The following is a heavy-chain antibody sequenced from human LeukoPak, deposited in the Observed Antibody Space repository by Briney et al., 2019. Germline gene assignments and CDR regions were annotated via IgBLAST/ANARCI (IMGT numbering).Heavy chain of an antibody. CDR1: GYTFTGYY. Sequence: ASVKVSCKASGYTFTGYYMHWVRQAPGQGLEWMGWINPNSGGTNYAQKFQGRVTMTRDTSISTAYMELRSLRSDDTAVYYCARLSGTYMVRGVIDYWGQGTLVTVSS. D-gene: IGHD3-10*01. CDR3: ARLSGTYMVRGVIDY. CDR2: INPNSGGT. J-gene: IGHJ4*02. V-gene: IGHV1-2*02.